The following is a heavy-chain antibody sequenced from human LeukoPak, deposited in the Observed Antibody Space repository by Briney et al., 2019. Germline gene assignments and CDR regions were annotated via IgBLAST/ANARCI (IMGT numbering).Heavy chain of an antibody. CDR1: GGTFSSYA. V-gene: IGHV1-69*04. Sequence: ASVTVSCKASGGTFSSYAISWVRQAPGQGLEWMGRIIPILGIANYAQKFQGRVTITADKSTSTAYMELSSLRSEDTAVYYCAREVAVVTYYYYGMDVWGQGTTVTVSS. CDR2: IIPILGIA. J-gene: IGHJ6*02. D-gene: IGHD3-22*01. CDR3: AREVAVVTYYYYGMDV.